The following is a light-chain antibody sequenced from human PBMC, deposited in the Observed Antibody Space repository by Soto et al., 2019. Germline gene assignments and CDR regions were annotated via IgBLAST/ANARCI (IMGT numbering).Light chain of an antibody. CDR3: TSCITANTRCV. V-gene: IGLV2-14*01. J-gene: IGLJ1*01. Sequence: SALTQPPSVSVSPGPSITISCTGTSGDIGRYNYVSWFQQHPGKVPKLVIFEVNYRPSGVSDRFSGSKSGNTASLTITGLQAEDEADYYCTSCITANTRCVFGSGTKLTVL. CDR1: SGDIGRYNY. CDR2: EVN.